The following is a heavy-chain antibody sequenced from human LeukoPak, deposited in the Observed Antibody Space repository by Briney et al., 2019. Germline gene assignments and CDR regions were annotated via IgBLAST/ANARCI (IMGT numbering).Heavy chain of an antibody. CDR1: GGSFSGYY. V-gene: IGHV4-34*01. CDR2: INHSGST. CDR3: ARRSYYFDY. Sequence: PSETLSLTXAVYGGSFSGYYWSWIRQPPGKGLEWIGEINHSGSTNYNPSLKSRVTISVDTSKNQFFLKLSSVTAADTAVYYCARRSYYFDYWGQGTLVTVSS. J-gene: IGHJ4*02.